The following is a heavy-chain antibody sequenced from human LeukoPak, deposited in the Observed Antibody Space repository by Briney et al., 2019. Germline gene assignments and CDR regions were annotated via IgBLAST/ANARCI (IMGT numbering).Heavy chain of an antibody. Sequence: GGSLRLSCAASGFTFSNSAMNWVRQAPGKGLEWVSSINNVGSHIYYADSVKGRFTISRDNAKNSLYLQMNSLRAEDTAVYYCARDGGSGSYYRFDYWGQGTLVSVSS. CDR3: ARDGGSGSYYRFDY. CDR2: INNVGSHI. D-gene: IGHD3-10*01. J-gene: IGHJ4*02. CDR1: GFTFSNSA. V-gene: IGHV3-21*01.